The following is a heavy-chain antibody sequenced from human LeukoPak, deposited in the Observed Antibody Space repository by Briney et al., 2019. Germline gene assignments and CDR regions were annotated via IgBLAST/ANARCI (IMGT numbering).Heavy chain of an antibody. Sequence: GGSLRLSCAASGFTFSSYSMNWVRQAPGKGLEWVSSISSSSSYIYYADSVKGRFTISRDNSKNTLYLQMNSLRAEDTAVYYCARVRRPYYYYYYMDVWGKGTTVTVSS. V-gene: IGHV3-21*01. CDR1: GFTFSSYS. D-gene: IGHD1-1*01. CDR3: ARVRRPYYYYYYMDV. J-gene: IGHJ6*03. CDR2: ISSSSSYI.